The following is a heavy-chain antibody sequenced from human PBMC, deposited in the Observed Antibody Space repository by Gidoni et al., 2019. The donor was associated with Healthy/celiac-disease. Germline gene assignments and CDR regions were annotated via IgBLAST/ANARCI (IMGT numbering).Heavy chain of an antibody. V-gene: IGHV3-33*01. CDR2: IWYDGSNK. CDR1: GFTFSSYG. CDR3: ARDRDSSGWYNYYYGMDV. Sequence: QVQLVESGGGVVQPGRSLRLSCAASGFTFSSYGMHWVRQAPGKGLEWVAVIWYDGSNKYYADSVKGRFTISRDNSKNTLYLQMNSLRAEDTAVYYCARDRDSSGWYNYYYGMDVWGQGTTVTVSS. D-gene: IGHD6-19*01. J-gene: IGHJ6*02.